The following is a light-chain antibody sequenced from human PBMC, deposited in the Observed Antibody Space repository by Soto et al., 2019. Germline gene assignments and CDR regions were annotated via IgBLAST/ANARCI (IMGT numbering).Light chain of an antibody. CDR3: HHRGNGIT. J-gene: IGKJ5*01. CDR1: QSVSSN. Sequence: EIVMTQSPATLSVSPGERATLSCRASQSVSSNLAWYQQKPGQAPRLLIYGASTRATGIPARFSGSGSGTEFTLTISSLEPEDFAVYYCHHRGNGITFGQGTRLEIK. CDR2: GAS. V-gene: IGKV3D-15*01.